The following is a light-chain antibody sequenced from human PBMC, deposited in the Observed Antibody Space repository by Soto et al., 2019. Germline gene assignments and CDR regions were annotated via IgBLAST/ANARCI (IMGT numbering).Light chain of an antibody. CDR2: RVS. J-gene: IGKJ1*01. V-gene: IGKV2-24*01. Sequence: DIVLTQTPLSSPVTLGQPASISCRSSQSLVHSDGNTYLSWFHHRPGQPPRLLIYRVSDRFSGVPDRFSGSGAGTDFTLTIRRVEAEDVGVYYCMQGTQSTWTFGQGTKVEIK. CDR3: MQGTQSTWT. CDR1: QSLVHSDGNTY.